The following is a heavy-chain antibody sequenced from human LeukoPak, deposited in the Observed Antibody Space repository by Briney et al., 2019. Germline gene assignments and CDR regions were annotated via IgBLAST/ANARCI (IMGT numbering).Heavy chain of an antibody. CDR1: DGSITNYD. D-gene: IGHD4-17*01. V-gene: IGHV4-59*01. CDR3: ARSYGDFRVEGRYFHS. CDR2: VHYSGTA. Sequence: TSETLSLTCTVSDGSITNYDWSWVRQPPGKGLEFIGHVHYSGTANYNPSLRSRVTISIDTSKKHFFLKLKSVTAADTAVYYCARSYGDFRVEGRYFHSWGQGTLVTVSS. J-gene: IGHJ4*02.